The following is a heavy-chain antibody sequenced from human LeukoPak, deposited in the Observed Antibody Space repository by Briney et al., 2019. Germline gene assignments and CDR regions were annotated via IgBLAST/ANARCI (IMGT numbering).Heavy chain of an antibody. CDR3: ARATDVYSFDY. CDR1: GGSISSGDYY. CDR2: IYYSGRP. Sequence: TSSETLSLTCTVSGGSISSGDYYWSWIRQPPGKGLEWIGYIYYSGRPYYNPSLKSRVTISVDTSKNQFSLKLSSVTAADTAVYYCARATDVYSFDYWGQGTLVTVSS. J-gene: IGHJ4*02. V-gene: IGHV4-30-4*01.